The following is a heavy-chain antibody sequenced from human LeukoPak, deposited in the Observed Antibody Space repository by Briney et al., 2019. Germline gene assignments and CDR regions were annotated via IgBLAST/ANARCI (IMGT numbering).Heavy chain of an antibody. CDR2: IYYSGST. J-gene: IGHJ4*02. Sequence: PSETLSLTCTVSGGSISSGGYSWSWIRQHPGKGLEWIGYIYYSGSTYYNPSLKSRVTISVDTSKNQFSLKLSSVTAADTAVYYCAISSGCDGFDYWGQGTLVTVSS. D-gene: IGHD5-12*01. V-gene: IGHV4-31*03. CDR1: GGSISSGGYS. CDR3: AISSGCDGFDY.